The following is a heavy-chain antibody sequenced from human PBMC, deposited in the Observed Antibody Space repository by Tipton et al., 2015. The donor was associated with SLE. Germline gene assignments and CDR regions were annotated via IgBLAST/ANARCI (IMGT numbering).Heavy chain of an antibody. CDR2: IYYSGST. CDR3: ARGRVVDFWSEMGYHFDY. V-gene: IGHV4-61*05. D-gene: IGHD3-3*01. CDR1: GGSISSSSYY. Sequence: TLSLTCTVSGGSISSSSYYWSWIRQPPGKGLEWIGYIYYSGSTNYNPSLKSRVTISVDTSKNQFSLKLSSVTAADTAVYYCARGRVVDFWSEMGYHFDYWGQGTLVTVSS. J-gene: IGHJ4*02.